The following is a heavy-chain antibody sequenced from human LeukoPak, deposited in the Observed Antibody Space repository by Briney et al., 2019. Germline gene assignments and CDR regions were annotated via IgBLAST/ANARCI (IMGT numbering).Heavy chain of an antibody. Sequence: GGTLRLSCAASGFTFSTYAMSWVRQAPGKGLEWVSAIGGSGGSTYYADSVKGRFTISRDDSKNTLYLQMNSLRAEDTAIYYCAKDRSYYDSSGYIYYFDYWGQGTLVTVSS. J-gene: IGHJ4*02. D-gene: IGHD3-22*01. CDR1: GFTFSTYA. CDR2: IGGSGGST. V-gene: IGHV3-23*01. CDR3: AKDRSYYDSSGYIYYFDY.